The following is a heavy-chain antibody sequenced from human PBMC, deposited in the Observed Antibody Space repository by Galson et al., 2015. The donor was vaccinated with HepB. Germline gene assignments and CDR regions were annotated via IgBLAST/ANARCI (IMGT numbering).Heavy chain of an antibody. CDR3: ARVMSCGGDFYFHGMDV. CDR2: ISYDGSNK. D-gene: IGHD2-21*02. V-gene: IGHV3-30-3*01. CDR1: GFTFSSYA. Sequence: SLRLSCAASGFTFSSYAMHWVRQAPGKGLEWVAVISYDGSNKYYADSVKGRFTISRDNSKNTLYLQMNSLRAEDTAVYYFARVMSCGGDFYFHGMDVWGQGTTFTVSS. J-gene: IGHJ6*02.